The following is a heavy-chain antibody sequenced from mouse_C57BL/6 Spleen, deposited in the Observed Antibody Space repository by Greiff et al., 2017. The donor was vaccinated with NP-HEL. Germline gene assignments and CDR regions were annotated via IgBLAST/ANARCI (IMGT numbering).Heavy chain of an antibody. V-gene: IGHV1-55*01. CDR1: GYTFTSYW. CDR2: IYPGSGST. Sequence: QVQLQQSGAELVKPGASVKMSCKASGYTFTSYWITWVKQRPGQGLEWIGDIYPGSGSTNYNEKFKSKATLTVDTSSSTAYMQLSSLTSEDSAVYYCARRRYYYSNWYFDVWGTGTTVTVSS. CDR3: ARRRYYYSNWYFDV. D-gene: IGHD2-5*01. J-gene: IGHJ1*03.